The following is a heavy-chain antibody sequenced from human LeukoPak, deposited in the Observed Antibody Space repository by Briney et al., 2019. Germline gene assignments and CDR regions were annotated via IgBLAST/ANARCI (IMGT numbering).Heavy chain of an antibody. V-gene: IGHV3-23*01. D-gene: IGHD3-22*01. CDR3: AKDEVVRLYYDSSGYPY. CDR2: ISGSGGST. CDR1: GFTFSSYS. J-gene: IGHJ4*02. Sequence: PGGSLRLSCAASGFTFSSYSMSWVRQAPGKGLEWVSAISGSGGSTYYADSVKGRFTISRDNSKNTLYLQMNSLRAEDTAVYYCAKDEVVRLYYDSSGYPYWGQGTLVTVSS.